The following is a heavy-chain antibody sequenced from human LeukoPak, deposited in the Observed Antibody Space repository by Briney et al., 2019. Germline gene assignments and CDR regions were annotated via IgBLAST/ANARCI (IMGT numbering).Heavy chain of an antibody. V-gene: IGHV3-74*01. Sequence: GGSLRLSCAASGFTFGSYWMHWVRQAPGKGLVWVSRISSDGSSANYADSVRGRFTISRDNAKNTLYLQMLSLRAEDTAVYYRAKGELDYYYGMDVWGQGTTVTVSS. J-gene: IGHJ6*02. D-gene: IGHD2-21*01. CDR3: AKGELDYYYGMDV. CDR2: ISSDGSSA. CDR1: GFTFGSYW.